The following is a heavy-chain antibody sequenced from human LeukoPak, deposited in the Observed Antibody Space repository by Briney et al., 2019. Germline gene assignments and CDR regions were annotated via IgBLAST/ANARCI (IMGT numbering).Heavy chain of an antibody. CDR3: APIYGDYARVDY. CDR2: IRSKANSYAT. Sequence: GGSLRLSCAASGFTFSGSAMHWVRQASGKGLEWVGRIRSKANSYATAYAASVKGRFTISRDDSKNTAYLQLNSLRAEDTAVYYCAPIYGDYARVDYWGQGTLVTVSS. J-gene: IGHJ4*02. V-gene: IGHV3-73*01. D-gene: IGHD4-17*01. CDR1: GFTFSGSA.